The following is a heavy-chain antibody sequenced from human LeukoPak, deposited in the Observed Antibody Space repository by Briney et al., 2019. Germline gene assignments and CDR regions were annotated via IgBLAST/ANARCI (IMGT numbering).Heavy chain of an antibody. CDR2: ISDSGGST. Sequence: PGGSLRLSCAASGFTFSSYAMSWVRQAPGKGLEWVSVISDSGGSTYYADSVKGRFTMSRDNPKNTLYLQMNSLRAEDTAVYYCAKVWSGYFGHFDYWGQGTLVTVSS. J-gene: IGHJ4*02. CDR3: AKVWSGYFGHFDY. V-gene: IGHV3-23*01. D-gene: IGHD3-3*01. CDR1: GFTFSSYA.